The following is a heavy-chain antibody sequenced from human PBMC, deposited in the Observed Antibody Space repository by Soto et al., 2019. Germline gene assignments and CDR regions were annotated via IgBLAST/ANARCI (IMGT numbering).Heavy chain of an antibody. CDR2: IYSGGVT. J-gene: IGHJ6*02. V-gene: IGHV3-53*01. D-gene: IGHD6-13*01. Sequence: EVQVVESGGGLIQPGGSLRLSCAASGFTVKSYQMNWVRQAPGKGLEWLSVIYSGGVTYYAGSVKGRFTITRDISKNTVDLQMNSLTAEDTAMYYCARDPSTTGYYGLDVWGQGTTVTVSS. CDR1: GFTVKSYQ. CDR3: ARDPSTTGYYGLDV.